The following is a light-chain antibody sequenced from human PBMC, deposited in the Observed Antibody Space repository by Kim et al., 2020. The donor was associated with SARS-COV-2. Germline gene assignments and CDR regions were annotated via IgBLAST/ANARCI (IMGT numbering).Light chain of an antibody. CDR2: LNSDGRH. CDR1: SGHSTCD. V-gene: IGLV4-69*01. CDR3: HTWSTAIV. Sequence: GASVKLTCTQSSGHSTCDITWHQQQPGKGPRYLMKLNSDGRHIKGDGIPDRFSGSSSGAERYLTISSLQSEDEADYYCHTWSTAIVFGGGTQLTVL. J-gene: IGLJ2*01.